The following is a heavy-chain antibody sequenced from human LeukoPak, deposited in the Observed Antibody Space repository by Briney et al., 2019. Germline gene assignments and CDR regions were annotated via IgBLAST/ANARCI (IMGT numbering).Heavy chain of an antibody. CDR1: GFTFSGYA. CDR2: ISGSGGST. Sequence: GGSLRLSCAASGFTFSGYAMSWVRQAPGKGLEWVSAISGSGGSTYYADSVKGRFTISRDNSKNTLYLQMNSLRAEDTAVYYCAKVHLGYCSSTSCYTTYYFDYWGQGTLVTVSS. V-gene: IGHV3-23*01. J-gene: IGHJ4*02. CDR3: AKVHLGYCSSTSCYTTYYFDY. D-gene: IGHD2-2*02.